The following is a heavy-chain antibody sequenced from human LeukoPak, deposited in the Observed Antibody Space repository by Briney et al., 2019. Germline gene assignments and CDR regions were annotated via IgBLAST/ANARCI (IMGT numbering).Heavy chain of an antibody. D-gene: IGHD5-18*01. Sequence: SVKVSCKASGGTFSSYAISWVRQAPGQGLEWMGGIIPIFGTANYAQKFQGRVTITTDESTSTAYMELSRLRSEDTAVYYCARDRSSGYSYGRIDAFDIWGQGTMVTVSS. J-gene: IGHJ3*02. CDR1: GGTFSSYA. CDR3: ARDRSSGYSYGRIDAFDI. CDR2: IIPIFGTA. V-gene: IGHV1-69*05.